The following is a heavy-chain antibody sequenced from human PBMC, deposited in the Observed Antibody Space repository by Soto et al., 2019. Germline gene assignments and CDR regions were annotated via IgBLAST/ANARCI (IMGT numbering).Heavy chain of an antibody. CDR1: RGTFSSFA. D-gene: IGHD3-10*01. J-gene: IGHJ3*01. CDR2: IIPAIGTP. V-gene: IGHV1-69*01. CDR3: ARDYGRPAPGP. Sequence: QVQLVQSGSEVKKPGSSVKVSCKVSRGTFSSFAISWVRQAPGQGLEWIGGIIPAIGTPDHAPKFRGRVTITADESTSTAYLELSSLTSNDTAAYFCARDYGRPAPGPWGQGTKVTVSS.